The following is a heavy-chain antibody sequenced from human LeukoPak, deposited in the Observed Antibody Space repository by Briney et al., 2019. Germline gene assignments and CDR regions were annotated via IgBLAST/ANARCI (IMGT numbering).Heavy chain of an antibody. CDR1: GFTFSSYA. J-gene: IGHJ4*02. D-gene: IGHD6-19*01. Sequence: GSLRLSCAASGFTFSSYAMTWVRQAPGQGLEWASGISGSGDTTFYADSVKGRFTISRDNSKNTLYLQMNSLRAEDTAIYYCARDNIAVADKYDYWGQGTLVTVSS. CDR3: ARDNIAVADKYDY. CDR2: ISGSGDTT. V-gene: IGHV3-23*01.